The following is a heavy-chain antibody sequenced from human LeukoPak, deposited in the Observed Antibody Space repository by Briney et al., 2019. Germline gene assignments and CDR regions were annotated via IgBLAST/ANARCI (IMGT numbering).Heavy chain of an antibody. CDR3: ATPTRQYYYDSIFMAFDI. CDR1: GFTFSSYW. V-gene: IGHV3-23*01. D-gene: IGHD3-22*01. Sequence: PGGSLRLSCAASGFTFSSYWMHWVRQAPGKGLEWVSAISGSGGSTYYADSVKGRFTISRDNSKNTLYLQMNSLRAEDTAVYYCATPTRQYYYDSIFMAFDIWGQGTMVTVSS. J-gene: IGHJ3*02. CDR2: ISGSGGST.